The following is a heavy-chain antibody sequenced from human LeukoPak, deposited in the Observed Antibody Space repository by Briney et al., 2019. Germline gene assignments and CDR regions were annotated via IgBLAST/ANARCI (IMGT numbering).Heavy chain of an antibody. D-gene: IGHD1-26*01. V-gene: IGHV3-11*01. CDR3: ARDRDRYSGSYRTGYFDL. CDR2: ISSSGSTI. Sequence: GGSLRLSCAASGFTFSDYYMSWVRQAPGKGLEWVSYISSSGSTIYYADSVKGRFTISRDNAKNSLYLQMNSLRAEDTAVYYCARDRDRYSGSYRTGYFDLWGRGTLVTVSS. CDR1: GFTFSDYY. J-gene: IGHJ2*01.